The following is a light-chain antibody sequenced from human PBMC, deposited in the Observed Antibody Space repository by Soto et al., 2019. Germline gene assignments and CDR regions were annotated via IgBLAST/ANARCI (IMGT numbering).Light chain of an antibody. J-gene: IGKJ1*01. Sequence: EIVLTQSPATLSLSPGERATLSCRASQSVSSYLAWYQQKPGQDPRLLIYDASNRATGIPARFSGSGSGTDFTLTISSLEPEDFAVYYCHQRSIYPVTFGQGTKVEIK. CDR1: QSVSSY. CDR3: HQRSIYPVT. CDR2: DAS. V-gene: IGKV3-11*01.